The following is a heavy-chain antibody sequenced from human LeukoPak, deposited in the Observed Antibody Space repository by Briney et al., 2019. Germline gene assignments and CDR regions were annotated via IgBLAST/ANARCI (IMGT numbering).Heavy chain of an antibody. J-gene: IGHJ6*02. CDR2: ISYDGSNK. D-gene: IGHD6-13*01. CDR3: AREEQQIYYYYYGMDV. Sequence: PGGSLRLSCAASGFTFSSYGMHWVRQAPGKGLEWVAVISYDGSNKYYADFVKGRFTISRDNSKNTLYLQMNSLRAEDTAVYYCAREEQQIYYYYYGMDVWGQGTTVTVSS. V-gene: IGHV3-30*19. CDR1: GFTFSSYG.